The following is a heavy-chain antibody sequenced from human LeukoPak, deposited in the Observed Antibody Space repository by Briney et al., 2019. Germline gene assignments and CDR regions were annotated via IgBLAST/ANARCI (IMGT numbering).Heavy chain of an antibody. Sequence: PGVSVTLYCAACGFTFNYYDMLWLAQATGKGLEWVVAIDNADDNYQPDSVRGRFTTHRENAKNSFYLQMNSLTGGATAVYYCAGGIGRMDVWGQGTTVTISS. D-gene: IGHD2-15*01. CDR3: AGGIGRMDV. J-gene: IGHJ6*02. V-gene: IGHV3-13*04. CDR1: GFTFNYYD. CDR2: IDNADDN.